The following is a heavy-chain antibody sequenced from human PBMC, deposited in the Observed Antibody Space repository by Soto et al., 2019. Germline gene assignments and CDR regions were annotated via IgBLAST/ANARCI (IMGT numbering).Heavy chain of an antibody. D-gene: IGHD6-6*01. V-gene: IGHV1-8*01. Sequence: QVQLVQSGAEVNKPGASVKVSCKASGYTFSSYDINWVRQAPGQGLEWMGWMNPNSGNTGYAQKSRGRVTMTCYTRTTPAYMELSSLRSKDTAGYYCARGAMSRYISSSGVYHYFMKVWGKGTTVTVSS. J-gene: IGHJ6*03. CDR3: ARGAMSRYISSSGVYHYFMKV. CDR1: GYTFSSYD. CDR2: MNPNSGNT.